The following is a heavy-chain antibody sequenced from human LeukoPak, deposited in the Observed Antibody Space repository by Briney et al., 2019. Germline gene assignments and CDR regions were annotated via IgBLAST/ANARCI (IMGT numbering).Heavy chain of an antibody. CDR1: GGSISSSSYY. Sequence: SETLSLTCTVSGGSISSSSYYWGWIRQPPGKGLEWIGSIYYSGSTYYNPSLKSRVTISVDTSKNQFSLKLSSVTAADTAVYYCARGIDYGVGYDAFDIWGQGTMVTVSS. V-gene: IGHV4-39*07. CDR3: ARGIDYGVGYDAFDI. D-gene: IGHD4-17*01. CDR2: IYYSGST. J-gene: IGHJ3*02.